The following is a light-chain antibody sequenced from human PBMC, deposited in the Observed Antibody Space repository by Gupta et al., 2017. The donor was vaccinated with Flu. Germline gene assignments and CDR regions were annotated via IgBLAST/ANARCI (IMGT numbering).Light chain of an antibody. CDR2: CAS. CDR3: QQYYSSPLT. J-gene: IGKJ1*01. CDR1: QNILYNSNNKNY. Sequence: SLGERATFNCKSSQNILYNSNNKNYLAWYQQKPGQPPKLLIYCASTRESGVPDRFSGSGSGTDFTLTISSLQAEDVAVYYCQQYYSSPLTFGQGTKVEIK. V-gene: IGKV4-1*01.